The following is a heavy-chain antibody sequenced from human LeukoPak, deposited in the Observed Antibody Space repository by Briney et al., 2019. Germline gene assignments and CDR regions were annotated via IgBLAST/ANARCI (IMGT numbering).Heavy chain of an antibody. J-gene: IGHJ4*02. V-gene: IGHV3-33*06. Sequence: PGRSLRLSCAASGFSFSNYGIHWVRQAPGKGLEWVALVWYDGRKNYYADSVKGRFTISRDNSKNTLYLQMNGLRAEDTAVYYCAKDLWGSSGAYYFDYWGQGTLVTVSS. CDR1: GFSFSNYG. D-gene: IGHD6-19*01. CDR3: AKDLWGSSGAYYFDY. CDR2: VWYDGRKN.